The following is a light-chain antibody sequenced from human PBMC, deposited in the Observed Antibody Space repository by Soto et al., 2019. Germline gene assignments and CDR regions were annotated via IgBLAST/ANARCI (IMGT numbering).Light chain of an antibody. V-gene: IGKV2-30*01. CDR2: KVF. J-gene: IGKJ4*01. Sequence: DVVMTQSPLSLPVTLGQPASISCWSGQSLSYSDGNIYLNWFHQRPGQSPRRLIYKVFNRDSGVPDRFSGSGSGTDFTLKISRVEAEDVGIYYCMQGTHRPITFGGGTKVDIK. CDR3: MQGTHRPIT. CDR1: QSLSYSDGNIY.